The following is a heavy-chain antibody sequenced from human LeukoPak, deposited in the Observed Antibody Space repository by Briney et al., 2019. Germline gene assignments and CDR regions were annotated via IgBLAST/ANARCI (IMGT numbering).Heavy chain of an antibody. Sequence: GGSLRLSRAASGFTFNNYIMNWVRQAPGKGLEWVSSISSSSDYIYYADSVKGRFTISRDNAKNSLYLQMNSLRAEDTAVYYCAELGITMIGGVWGKGTTVTISS. J-gene: IGHJ6*04. D-gene: IGHD3-10*02. CDR1: GFTFNNYI. V-gene: IGHV3-21*01. CDR2: ISSSSDYI. CDR3: AELGITMIGGV.